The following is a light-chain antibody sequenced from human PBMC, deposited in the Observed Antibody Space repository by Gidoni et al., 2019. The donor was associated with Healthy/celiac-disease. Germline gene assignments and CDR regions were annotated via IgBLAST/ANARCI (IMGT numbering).Light chain of an antibody. V-gene: IGKV1-9*01. Sequence: DIQLTQSPSFLSASVGDRVTITCRASQGISSYLAWYQQKPGKAPKLLIYAASTVQSGVPSRFSGSGSGTEFTLTISSLQPEDFATYYCQQRNSYPPYTFGQGTKLEIK. CDR1: QGISSY. J-gene: IGKJ2*01. CDR2: AAS. CDR3: QQRNSYPPYT.